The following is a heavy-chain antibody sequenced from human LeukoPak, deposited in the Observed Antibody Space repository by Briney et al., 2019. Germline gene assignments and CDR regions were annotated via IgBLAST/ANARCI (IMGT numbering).Heavy chain of an antibody. CDR3: ARATVTTNYYYYMDV. D-gene: IGHD4-17*01. V-gene: IGHV4-4*07. J-gene: IGHJ6*03. Sequence: SETLSLTCTVSGGSISSYYWSWIRQPAGKGLEWIGRIYTSGSTNYNPSLKSRVTMSVDTSKNQFSLKLSSVTAAGTAVYYCARATVTTNYYYYMDVWGKGTTVTVSS. CDR1: GGSISSYY. CDR2: IYTSGST.